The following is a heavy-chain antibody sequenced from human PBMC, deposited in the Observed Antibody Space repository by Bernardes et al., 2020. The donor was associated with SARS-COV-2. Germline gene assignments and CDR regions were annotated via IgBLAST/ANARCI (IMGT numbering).Heavy chain of an antibody. CDR1: GGSITSSY. V-gene: IGHV4-59*01. Sequence: SESLSLTCTVAGGSITSSYWSWIRQPPGKGLEWIGYVYHIGTTSYNPSPMSRVTTPRGTSTTQFSLKLKSVTAADTALYYCSRDPGLFFNGSFDSWGPGTLVTVSS. J-gene: IGHJ4*02. CDR3: SRDPGLFFNGSFDS. CDR2: VYHIGTT.